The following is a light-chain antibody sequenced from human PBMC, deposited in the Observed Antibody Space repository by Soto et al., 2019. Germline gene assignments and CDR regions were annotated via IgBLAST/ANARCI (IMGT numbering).Light chain of an antibody. Sequence: IQMTQSPSTLSASVGDRVTITSRAGQSISMWLAWHQQKPGKAPRLLIYDASNLQRGVPSSFSGSGSGTEFTLTITTLQPEDFATYYCQQYSDYSGMFGQGTKVDI. CDR2: DAS. V-gene: IGKV1-5*01. J-gene: IGKJ1*01. CDR3: QQYSDYSGM. CDR1: QSISMW.